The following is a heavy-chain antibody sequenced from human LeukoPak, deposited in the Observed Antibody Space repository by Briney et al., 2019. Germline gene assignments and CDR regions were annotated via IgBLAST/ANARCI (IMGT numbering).Heavy chain of an antibody. V-gene: IGHV3-21*01. CDR3: ARDPPATGTTGFDY. J-gene: IGHJ4*02. Sequence: GGSLRLSCAASVFTFSSYSMNWVRQAPGKGLEWVSSISSSSSYIYYADSVKGRFTISRDNAKNSLYLQMNSLRAEDTAVYYCARDPPATGTTGFDYWGQGTLVTVSS. CDR1: VFTFSSYS. CDR2: ISSSSSYI. D-gene: IGHD1-1*01.